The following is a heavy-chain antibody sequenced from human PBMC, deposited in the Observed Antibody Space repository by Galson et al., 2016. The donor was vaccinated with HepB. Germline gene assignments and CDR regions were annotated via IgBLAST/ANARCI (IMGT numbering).Heavy chain of an antibody. CDR1: GFNFSKFW. J-gene: IGHJ1*01. CDR2: IYPSDSDT. CDR3: ARRLSAAAGGRGDF. V-gene: IGHV5-51*01. Sequence: QSGAEVKEPGESLKISCKGSGFNFSKFWIGWVRQTPGKGLEWMGIIYPSDSDTRYSPSFQGQVTISADRSINTAYLQWGRLKPSDTATYYCARRLSAAAGGRGDFWGQGTRVTVSS. D-gene: IGHD6-13*01.